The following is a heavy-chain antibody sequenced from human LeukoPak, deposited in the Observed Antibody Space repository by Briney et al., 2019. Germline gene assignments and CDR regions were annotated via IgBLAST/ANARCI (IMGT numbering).Heavy chain of an antibody. J-gene: IGHJ2*01. D-gene: IGHD2-21*02. CDR3: ARISCSGACYMWYFDL. Sequence: SETLTLTCTVSGASISSYYWTWIRQPPGKGLEWIGYIYYSWSTKYNPSLKSRVTIAEDTSKNQFSLKLNSVTATDTAMYYCARISCSGACYMWYFDLRGRGTLVTVSS. V-gene: IGHV4-59*08. CDR2: IYYSWST. CDR1: GASISSYY.